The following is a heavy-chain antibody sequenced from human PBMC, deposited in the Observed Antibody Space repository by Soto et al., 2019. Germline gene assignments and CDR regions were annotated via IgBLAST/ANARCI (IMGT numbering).Heavy chain of an antibody. V-gene: IGHV3-48*02. CDR2: ISSSSTI. CDR3: ARDDDSSSWPYYYYYGMDV. CDR1: GFTFSSYS. Sequence: PGGSLRLSCAASGFTFSSYSMNWVRQAPGKGLEWVSYISSSSTIYYADSVKGRFTISRDNAKNSLYLQMNSLRDEDTAVYYCARDDDSSSWPYYYYYGMDVWGQGTTVTVSS. D-gene: IGHD6-13*01. J-gene: IGHJ6*02.